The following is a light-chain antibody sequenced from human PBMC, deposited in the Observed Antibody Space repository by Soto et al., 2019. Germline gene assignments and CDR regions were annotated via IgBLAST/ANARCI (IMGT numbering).Light chain of an antibody. CDR2: EDN. CDR3: QSYNSSNQV. V-gene: IGLV6-57*02. Sequence: NFMLTQPHSVSESPGKTVTISYTGSSGSIATNSVQWCQQRPGSVPTTVISEDNQRPSGVPDRFSDSIDNSSNSASLTISGLKTEDEADYYCQSYNSSNQVFGGGTKLTVL. CDR1: SGSIATNS. J-gene: IGLJ3*02.